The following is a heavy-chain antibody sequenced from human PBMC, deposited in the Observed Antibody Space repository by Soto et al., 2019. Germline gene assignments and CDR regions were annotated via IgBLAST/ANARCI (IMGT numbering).Heavy chain of an antibody. J-gene: IGHJ5*02. Sequence: ASVKVSGKASGYTFTGYYMHWVRQAPGQGLEWMGWINPNSGGTNYAQKFQGRVTMTRDTSISTAYMELSRLRSDDTAVYYCARVLEGYCSSTICPRSWFDPWGQGTLVTVSS. CDR2: INPNSGGT. V-gene: IGHV1-2*02. CDR1: GYTFTGYY. D-gene: IGHD2-2*01. CDR3: ARVLEGYCSSTICPRSWFDP.